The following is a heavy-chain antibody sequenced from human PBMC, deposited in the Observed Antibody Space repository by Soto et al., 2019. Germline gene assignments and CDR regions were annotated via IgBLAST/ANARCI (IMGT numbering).Heavy chain of an antibody. D-gene: IGHD2-21*02. J-gene: IGHJ5*01. V-gene: IGHV1-69*01. CDR3: ARASPVICGGDPCDRLDSSFDS. CDR2: IIPLFGTP. CDR1: GATFSTTG. Sequence: QVQLVQSGAEVRKPGSSLRVSCKSSGATFSTTGISWVRQAPGQGLEWMGGIIPLFGTPKYARKFQGRVSITADESTNTVYMELNSLRPDDAAVYYCARASPVICGGDPCDRLDSSFDSWGQGSLVIVSS.